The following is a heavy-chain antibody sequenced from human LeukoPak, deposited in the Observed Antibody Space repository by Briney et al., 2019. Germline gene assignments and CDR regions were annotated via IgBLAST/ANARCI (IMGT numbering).Heavy chain of an antibody. CDR2: INPNSGGT. J-gene: IGHJ4*02. CDR3: ATDRVYRSSGRSWVFFDY. D-gene: IGHD6-19*01. CDR1: RYTFTGYY. Sequence: ASVPVSCLASRYTFTGYYMHWVRPAPGQGGAWMGWINPNSGGTNYAQKLQGRVTMTRDTSISTAYMELSRLRSDDTAVYFCATDRVYRSSGRSWVFFDYWGQGTLVIVSS. V-gene: IGHV1-2*02.